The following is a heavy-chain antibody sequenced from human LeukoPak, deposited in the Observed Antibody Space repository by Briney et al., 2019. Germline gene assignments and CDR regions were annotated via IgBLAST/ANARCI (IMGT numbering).Heavy chain of an antibody. J-gene: IGHJ4*02. Sequence: QPGGSLRLSCAASGFTFNMSAIHWVRQDPGKGLEWAALMSYDGSYKYYADSVKGRFTVSRDSSKNTLSLQMNSLRVEDTAVYYCARSHYYDRAGYLTGPFDYWGQGTLVTVSS. CDR3: ARSHYYDRAGYLTGPFDY. CDR1: GFTFNMSA. V-gene: IGHV3-30*14. CDR2: MSYDGSYK. D-gene: IGHD3-22*01.